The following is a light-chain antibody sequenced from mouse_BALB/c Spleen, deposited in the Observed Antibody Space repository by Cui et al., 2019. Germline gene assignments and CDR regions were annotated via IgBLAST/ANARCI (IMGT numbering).Light chain of an antibody. CDR3: HQYHRSPRT. J-gene: IGKJ1*01. Sequence: QIVLTQSPAIMSASLGERVTMTCTASSSVSSSYLHWYQQKPGSSPKLWIYSTSNLASGVPARFSGSGSGTSYSLTISSMEAEDAAIYYCHQYHRSPRTFGGGTKLEIK. CDR1: SSVSSSY. V-gene: IGKV4-74*01. CDR2: STS.